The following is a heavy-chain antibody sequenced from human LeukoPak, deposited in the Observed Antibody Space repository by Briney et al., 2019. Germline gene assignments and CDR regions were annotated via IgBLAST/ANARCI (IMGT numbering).Heavy chain of an antibody. CDR3: ARDRVGQQLVGRNYYYYYMDV. CDR1: GFTFSSYA. J-gene: IGHJ6*03. CDR2: ISYDGSNK. D-gene: IGHD6-13*01. V-gene: IGHV3-30*04. Sequence: GGSLRLSCAASGFTFSSYAMHWVRQAPGKGLEWVAVISYDGSNKYYADSVKGRFTISRDNSKNTLYLQMNSLRAEDTAVYYCARDRVGQQLVGRNYYYYYMDVWGRGTTVTISS.